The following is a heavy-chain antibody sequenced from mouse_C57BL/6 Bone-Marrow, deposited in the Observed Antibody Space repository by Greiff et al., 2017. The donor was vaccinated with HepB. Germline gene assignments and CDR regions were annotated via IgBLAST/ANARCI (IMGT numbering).Heavy chain of an antibody. Sequence: EVKLMDSGGGLVQPGGSLKLSCAASGFTFSDYYMYWVRQTPEKRLEWVAYISNGGGSTYYPDTVKGRFTISRDNAKNTLYLQMSRLKSEDTAMYYCARHGTYYSNCVWFAYWGQGTLVTVSA. J-gene: IGHJ3*01. V-gene: IGHV5-12*01. CDR3: ARHGTYYSNCVWFAY. D-gene: IGHD2-5*01. CDR1: GFTFSDYY. CDR2: ISNGGGST.